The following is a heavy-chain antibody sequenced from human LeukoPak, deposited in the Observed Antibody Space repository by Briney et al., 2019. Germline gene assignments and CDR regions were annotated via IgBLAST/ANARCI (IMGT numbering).Heavy chain of an antibody. Sequence: PSETLSLTCTVSGYSISSGYYWGWIRQPPGKGLEWIGSIYHSGSTYYNPSLKSRVTISVDTSKNQFSLKLSSVTAADTAVYYCARGHEVFRYYDSSGYGYYFDYWGQGTLVTVSS. CDR3: ARGHEVFRYYDSSGYGYYFDY. D-gene: IGHD3-22*01. V-gene: IGHV4-38-2*02. CDR2: IYHSGST. CDR1: GYSISSGYY. J-gene: IGHJ4*02.